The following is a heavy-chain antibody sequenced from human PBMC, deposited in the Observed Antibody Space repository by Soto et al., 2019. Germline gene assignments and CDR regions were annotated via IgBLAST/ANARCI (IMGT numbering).Heavy chain of an antibody. J-gene: IGHJ6*02. CDR1: GYTFTSYG. Sequence: ASVKVSCKASGYTFTSYGISWVRQAPGQGLEWMGWISAYNGNTNYAQKLQGRVTMTTDTSTSTAYMELRSLRPDDTAVYYCAREGIFGVVTHYYYYGMDVWGQGTTVTVSS. D-gene: IGHD3-3*01. CDR3: AREGIFGVVTHYYYYGMDV. V-gene: IGHV1-18*04. CDR2: ISAYNGNT.